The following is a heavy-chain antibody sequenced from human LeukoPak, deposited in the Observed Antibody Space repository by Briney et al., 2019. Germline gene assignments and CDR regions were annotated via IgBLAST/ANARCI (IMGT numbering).Heavy chain of an antibody. CDR2: IYNGGST. D-gene: IGHD6-13*01. CDR3: TRVQQLDYFDY. Sequence: GESLRLSCAASGFTVSSNYMSWVRQAPGKGLEWVSVIYNGGSTYYANSVKGRFTISTDSSKNTLYLQMNSLRAEDTAMYYCTRVQQLDYFDYWGQGTLVTVSS. V-gene: IGHV3-53*01. J-gene: IGHJ4*02. CDR1: GFTVSSNY.